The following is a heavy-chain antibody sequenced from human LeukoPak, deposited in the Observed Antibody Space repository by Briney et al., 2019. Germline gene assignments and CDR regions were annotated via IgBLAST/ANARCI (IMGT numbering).Heavy chain of an antibody. CDR1: GGSISSGGYY. Sequence: PSETLSLTCTVSGGSISSGGYYWSWIRQHPGKGLEWIGYICYSGSTYYNPSLKSRVTISVDTSKNQFSLKLSSVTAADTAVYYCASSPGGYSYGPTAYYYYYGMDVWGQGTTVTVSS. CDR2: ICYSGST. V-gene: IGHV4-31*03. D-gene: IGHD5-18*01. J-gene: IGHJ6*02. CDR3: ASSPGGYSYGPTAYYYYYGMDV.